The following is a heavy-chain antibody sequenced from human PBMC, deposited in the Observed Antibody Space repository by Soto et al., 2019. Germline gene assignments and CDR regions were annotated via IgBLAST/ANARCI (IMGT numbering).Heavy chain of an antibody. CDR3: ARVPSP. CDR2: IYHSGST. Sequence: SETVSLTCTVSGGCINSGGYSWTWIRQPPGKGLEWIGYIYHSGSTYYNPSLKSRVTISVGRSKNQFSLKLSSVTAADTAVYYCARVPSPWGQGTLVTVSS. J-gene: IGHJ5*02. V-gene: IGHV4-30-2*01. CDR1: GGCINSGGYS.